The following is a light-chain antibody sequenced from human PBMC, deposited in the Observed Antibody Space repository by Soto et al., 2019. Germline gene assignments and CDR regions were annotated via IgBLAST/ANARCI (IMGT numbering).Light chain of an antibody. Sequence: DIVLTQSPSTLSLSPGNRVTLSCRANERISHSLAWYQQKPGQAPRILIYDASFRATGIPERFSGSGSGTDFTLSISSLEPEDFAVYYCHQYNSWPPGTFGQGTKVDIK. CDR1: ERISHS. CDR2: DAS. V-gene: IGKV3-11*01. CDR3: HQYNSWPPGT. J-gene: IGKJ2*01.